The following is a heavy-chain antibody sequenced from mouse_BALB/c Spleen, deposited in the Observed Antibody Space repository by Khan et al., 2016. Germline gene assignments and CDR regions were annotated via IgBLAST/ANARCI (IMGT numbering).Heavy chain of an antibody. CDR1: GDSITSGY. CDR2: ISYSGST. J-gene: IGHJ1*01. CDR3: ARKEYYYGRSYSSYWYFDV. V-gene: IGHV3-8*02. Sequence: EVQLQESGPSLVKPSQTLSLTCSVTGDSITSGYWNWIRKFPGNKLEYMGYISYSGSTYYNPSLKSRISITRDTSKNQYYLQLNSVTTEDTATYXCARKEYYYGRSYSSYWYFDVWGAGTTVTVSS. D-gene: IGHD1-1*01.